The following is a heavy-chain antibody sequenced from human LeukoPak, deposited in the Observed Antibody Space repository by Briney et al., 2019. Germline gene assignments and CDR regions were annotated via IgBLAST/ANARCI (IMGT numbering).Heavy chain of an antibody. CDR1: GYSFTSYW. CDR2: IYPGDSDT. CDR3: ARQSHTIFGVVMGGTLDY. D-gene: IGHD3-3*01. V-gene: IGHV5-51*01. Sequence: GESLKISCKGSGYSFTSYWIGWVRQMPGKGLGWMGIIYPGDSDTRYSPSFQGQVTISADKSISTAYLQWSSLKASDTAMYYCARQSHTIFGVVMGGTLDYWGQGTLVTVSS. J-gene: IGHJ4*02.